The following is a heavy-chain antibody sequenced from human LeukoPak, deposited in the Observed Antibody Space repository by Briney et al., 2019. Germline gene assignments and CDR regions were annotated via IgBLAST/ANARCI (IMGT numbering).Heavy chain of an antibody. J-gene: IGHJ5*02. CDR2: INAGNGNT. D-gene: IGHD3-10*01. V-gene: IGHV1-3*01. CDR3: ARARVYGSGSNNWFDP. Sequence: ASVKVSCKASGYTFTSYGISWVRQAPGQRREWMGWINAGNGNTKYSQKFQGRVTITRDTSASTVYMELSSLRSEDTAVYYCARARVYGSGSNNWFDPWGQGTLVTVSS. CDR1: GYTFTSYG.